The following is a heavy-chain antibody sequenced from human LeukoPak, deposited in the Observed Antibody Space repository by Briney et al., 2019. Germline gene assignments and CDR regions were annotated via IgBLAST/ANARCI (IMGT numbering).Heavy chain of an antibody. D-gene: IGHD5/OR15-5a*01. V-gene: IGHV1-46*01. CDR3: ARSRSTPGYFDY. J-gene: IGHJ4*02. CDR2: INPSGGNT. CDR1: GYTFTNYY. Sequence: GASVKVSCKAFGYTFTNYYMHWVRQAPGQGLEWMGIINPSGGNTNYAQRFQGRVTITADESTSTAYMELSSLRSEDTAVYYCARSRSTPGYFDYWGQGTLITVSS.